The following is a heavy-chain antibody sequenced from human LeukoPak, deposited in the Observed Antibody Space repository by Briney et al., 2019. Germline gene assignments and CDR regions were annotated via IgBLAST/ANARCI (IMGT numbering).Heavy chain of an antibody. CDR2: TRDKAHSYTT. CDR3: ARGLNGNDFGDTH. Sequence: GGSLRLSCTAPGFTFSDYYMDWVRQAPGKGLEWVGRTRDKAHSYTTEYAASVKGRFTISRDDSKNSLYLQMSSLKTEDTAVYYCARGLNGNDFGDTHWGQGTLVTVSS. V-gene: IGHV3-72*01. D-gene: IGHD5-12*01. CDR1: GFTFSDYY. J-gene: IGHJ4*02.